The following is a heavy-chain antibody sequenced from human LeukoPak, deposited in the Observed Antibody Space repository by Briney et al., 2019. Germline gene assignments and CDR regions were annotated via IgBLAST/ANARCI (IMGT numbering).Heavy chain of an antibody. D-gene: IGHD4-23*01. Sequence: PSETLSLTCTVSGDSISNYYWNWTRQPAGKGLEWIGRIYPSGSTNYNPSLKSRVTMSVDMSKKQFSLKLSSVTAADTAVYYCARGGGAYAFDYWGRGTLVTVSS. CDR3: ARGGGAYAFDY. CDR1: GDSISNYY. V-gene: IGHV4-4*07. J-gene: IGHJ4*02. CDR2: IYPSGST.